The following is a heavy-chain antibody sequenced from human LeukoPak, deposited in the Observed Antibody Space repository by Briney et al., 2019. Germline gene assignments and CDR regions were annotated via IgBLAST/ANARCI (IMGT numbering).Heavy chain of an antibody. CDR2: ISYDGSNK. V-gene: IGHV3-30-3*01. D-gene: IGHD5-12*01. Sequence: GGSLRLSCAASGFTFSSNAMHWVRQAPGKGLEWLAVISYDGSNKYYADSVKGRFTISRDNSKNTLYLQMNSLRADETAVYYCARVATIRAGAFDIWGQGTMVTVSS. J-gene: IGHJ3*02. CDR1: GFTFSSNA. CDR3: ARVATIRAGAFDI.